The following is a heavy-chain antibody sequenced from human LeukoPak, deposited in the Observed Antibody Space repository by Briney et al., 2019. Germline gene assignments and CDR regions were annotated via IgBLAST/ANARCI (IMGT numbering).Heavy chain of an antibody. D-gene: IGHD4-17*01. V-gene: IGHV3-53*05. Sequence: GGSLRLSCAASGLTVSTDYMSWVRQAPEKGLEWVSVIYSGGTTYYADSVKGRFTISRDNSKNTLYLQMNSLRAEDTAVYYCAKEGSYGDYDYWGQGTLVTVSS. CDR1: GLTVSTDY. CDR3: AKEGSYGDYDY. CDR2: IYSGGTT. J-gene: IGHJ4*02.